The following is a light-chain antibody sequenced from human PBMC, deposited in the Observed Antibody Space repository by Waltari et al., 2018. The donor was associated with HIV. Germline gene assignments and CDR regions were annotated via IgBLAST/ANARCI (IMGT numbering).Light chain of an antibody. CDR2: RND. CDR3: AAWDDSLNAVL. V-gene: IGLV1-44*01. CDR1: DSNIGSNI. J-gene: IGLJ2*01. Sequence: QSVVTQTPSVSGTPGQRVTISCSGSDSNIGSNIVSWYQQLPETAPKLLIYRNDQRPSGIPDRFSASKSGASASLAISGLRSDDDGDYYCAAWDDSLNAVLFGGGTKLTVL.